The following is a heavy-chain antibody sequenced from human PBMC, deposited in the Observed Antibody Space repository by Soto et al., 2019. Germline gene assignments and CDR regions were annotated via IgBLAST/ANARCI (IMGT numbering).Heavy chain of an antibody. CDR1: GFTCSAYA. D-gene: IGHD3-9*01. CDR2: ITGSGGST. Sequence: GGSLRLSCAASGFTCSAYAMSWVRQAPGKGLEWVSAITGSGGSTYYADSVKGRFTISRDNSKNTLYLQMNSLRAEDTAVYYCANVVRYFDWITGPRDYWGQGTLVTVSS. J-gene: IGHJ4*02. CDR3: ANVVRYFDWITGPRDY. V-gene: IGHV3-23*01.